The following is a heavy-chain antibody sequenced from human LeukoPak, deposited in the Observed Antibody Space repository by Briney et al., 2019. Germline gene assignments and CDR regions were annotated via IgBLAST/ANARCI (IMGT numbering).Heavy chain of an antibody. CDR3: AKDRLWVGEFKLYFDY. Sequence: GGSLRLSCAASGFTFSSYAMTWAGQATGKALESDSTISGSGGTTYYADSEKGRFTISRDNSKITLYLQMNSRRAGYTAVYYCAKDRLWVGEFKLYFDYWGQGTLVSVSS. J-gene: IGHJ4*02. CDR1: GFTFSSYA. CDR2: ISGSGGTT. D-gene: IGHD3-10*01. V-gene: IGHV3-23*01.